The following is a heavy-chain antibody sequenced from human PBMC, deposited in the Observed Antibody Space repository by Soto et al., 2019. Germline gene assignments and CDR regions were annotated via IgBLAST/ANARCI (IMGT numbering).Heavy chain of an antibody. V-gene: IGHV4-39*01. Sequence: PSGTLSLTRPVSGGSISSSSYYWGLVPQTPGKGLEWIGTMYYSGSTYYNPSLKSRVTISVDTSKNQFSLKLSSVTAADTAVYYCAGQAIARGSMDVWGQGTTVTVSS. J-gene: IGHJ6*02. D-gene: IGHD2-21*01. CDR2: MYYSGST. CDR1: GGSISSSSYY. CDR3: AGQAIARGSMDV.